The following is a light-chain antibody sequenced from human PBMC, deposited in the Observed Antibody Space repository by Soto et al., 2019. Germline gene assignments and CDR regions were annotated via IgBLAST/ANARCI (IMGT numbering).Light chain of an antibody. Sequence: DLQMTQSPSSVSASVGDRVTITCRASQGISSWLAWYQQKPGKAPKLLIYTASTLQSGVPSRFSGSRSEIDFILTINNLQPEDFATYYCQQAHSFPLTFGAGTKVEIK. CDR2: TAS. J-gene: IGKJ4*01. CDR1: QGISSW. CDR3: QQAHSFPLT. V-gene: IGKV1-12*01.